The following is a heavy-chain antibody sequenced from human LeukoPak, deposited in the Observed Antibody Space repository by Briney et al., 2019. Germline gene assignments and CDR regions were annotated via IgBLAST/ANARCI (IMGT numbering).Heavy chain of an antibody. CDR2: IRYDGSNR. D-gene: IGHD3-10*01. V-gene: IGHV3-30*02. J-gene: IGHJ4*02. CDR3: AKDSRTYDFGSGSFSLPKRALGYLDC. CDR1: GFTFTTYG. Sequence: GGSLRLSCAASGFTFTTYGMHWVRQAPGKGLEWVAVIRYDGSNRYYADSVRGRFTISRDNSKNTLYLQMDTLRAEGTAVYYCAKDSRTYDFGSGSFSLPKRALGYLDCWGQGTLVTVSS.